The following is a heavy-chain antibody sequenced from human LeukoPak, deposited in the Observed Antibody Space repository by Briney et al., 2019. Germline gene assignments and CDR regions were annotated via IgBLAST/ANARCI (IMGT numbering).Heavy chain of an antibody. CDR2: INPNSGGT. D-gene: IGHD4-17*01. V-gene: IGHV1-2*02. Sequence: ASVKVSCKTSGYSFTGYHIHWVRQAPGQGLEWMGWINPNSGGTNFAQKFPARVTLTRDTSIGTVYMELSSLRSDDTAIYYCARDSNQDYGGNSADHWGQGTLVTVSS. J-gene: IGHJ4*02. CDR1: GYSFTGYH. CDR3: ARDSNQDYGGNSADH.